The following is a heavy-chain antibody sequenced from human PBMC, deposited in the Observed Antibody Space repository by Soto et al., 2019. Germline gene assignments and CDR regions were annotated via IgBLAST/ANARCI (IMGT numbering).Heavy chain of an antibody. J-gene: IGHJ3*02. CDR3: ARSPYADALDI. V-gene: IGHV4-28*01. CDR1: GYSITNVIW. Sequence: SGPLSLTGSGSGYSITNVIWWAWIRQPPGKGLEWIGYIFHSGTTHYNPSLKSRVTMSVDTSKNQFSLKVDSLTAEDTAVYYCARSPYADALDIWGQGTMVT. CDR2: IFHSGTT. D-gene: IGHD2-2*01.